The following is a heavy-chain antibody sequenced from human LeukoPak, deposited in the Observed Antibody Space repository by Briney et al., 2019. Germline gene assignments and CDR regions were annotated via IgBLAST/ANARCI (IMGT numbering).Heavy chain of an antibody. D-gene: IGHD1-26*01. CDR3: ATEYSWTSAFDY. CDR2: IWNDASNK. J-gene: IGHJ4*02. CDR1: GFPFSTYG. Sequence: GGSLRLSCAASGFPFSTYGMNWVRQAPGKGLEWVAMIWNDASNKYYAESVKGRFTISRDNSKNTLYLQMNSLRAEDTAVYFCATEYSWTSAFDYWGQGTLVTVSS. V-gene: IGHV3-33*01.